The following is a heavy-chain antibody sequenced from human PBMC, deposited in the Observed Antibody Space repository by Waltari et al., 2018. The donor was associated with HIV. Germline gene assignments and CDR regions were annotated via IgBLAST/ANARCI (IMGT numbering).Heavy chain of an antibody. CDR3: ARDLGVRSCYDLGY. Sequence: QVPLVQSGAEVKEPGASVQVSCKASGYTFTSYGISWVRLAPGQELEWLGWISAFDSNTRDAHKFQDRVTMTADTSTSTAYMELGSLRTDDTAVYYCARDLGVRSCYDLGYWGQGTLVTVSS. V-gene: IGHV1-18*01. CDR1: GYTFTSYG. D-gene: IGHD5-12*01. CDR2: ISAFDSNT. J-gene: IGHJ4*02.